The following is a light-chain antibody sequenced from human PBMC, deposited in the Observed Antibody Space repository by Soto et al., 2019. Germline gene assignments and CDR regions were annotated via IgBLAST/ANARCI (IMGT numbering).Light chain of an antibody. CDR2: DAS. Sequence: DIQMTQSPSTLSASVGDRVTITCRASQSISDWLAWYQQKPGKAPKLLIYDASTLQSGVPSRFSGSGSGTECTLTISSLQPDDFATYYCQEYKSATFGQGTKLEIE. CDR1: QSISDW. CDR3: QEYKSAT. V-gene: IGKV1-5*01. J-gene: IGKJ2*01.